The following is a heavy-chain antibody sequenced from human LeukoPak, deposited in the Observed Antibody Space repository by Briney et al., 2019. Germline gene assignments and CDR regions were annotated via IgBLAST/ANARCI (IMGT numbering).Heavy chain of an antibody. Sequence: PGGSLRLSCAASGFTFSAYSMNWVRQAPGKGLEWVSSISSSSSYIYYADSVKGRFTISRDNAKNSLYPQMNSLRAEDTAVYYCARDTDHGRGGGYFDYWGQGTLVTVSS. CDR3: ARDTDHGRGGGYFDY. J-gene: IGHJ4*02. V-gene: IGHV3-21*06. CDR2: ISSSSSYI. CDR1: GFTFSAYS. D-gene: IGHD3-16*01.